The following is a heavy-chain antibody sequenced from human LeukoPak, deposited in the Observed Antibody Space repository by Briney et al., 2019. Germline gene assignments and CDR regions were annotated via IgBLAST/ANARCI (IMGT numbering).Heavy chain of an antibody. J-gene: IGHJ4*02. CDR2: IIPIFGIA. CDR1: GGTFSSYA. Sequence: GSSVKVSCKASGGTFSSYAISWVRQAPGQGLEWMGRIIPIFGIANYAQKFRGRVTITADKSTSKVYMELSSLRAEDTAVYYCARVRKAAGTYYFDYWGQGTLVTVSS. CDR3: ARVRKAAGTYYFDY. V-gene: IGHV1-69*04. D-gene: IGHD6-13*01.